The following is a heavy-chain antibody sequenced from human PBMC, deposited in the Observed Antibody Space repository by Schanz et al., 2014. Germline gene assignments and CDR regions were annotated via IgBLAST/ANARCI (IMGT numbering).Heavy chain of an antibody. CDR1: GGSISSSTYY. D-gene: IGHD3-10*01. CDR3: ARLMVPGWFDP. V-gene: IGHV4-39*01. CDR2: IDDTGST. Sequence: QLQLQESGPGLVIPSETLSLTCTVSGGSISSSTYYWGWIRQPPGKGPEWIGTIDDTGSTYYTPSLRGRLTMPVDTPKSQLPVQLTSVTAADTAVYYCARLMVPGWFDPWGQGQLVTVSS. J-gene: IGHJ5*02.